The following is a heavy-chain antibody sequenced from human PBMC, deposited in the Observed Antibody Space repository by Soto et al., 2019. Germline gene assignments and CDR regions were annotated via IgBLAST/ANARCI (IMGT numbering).Heavy chain of an antibody. V-gene: IGHV3-48*03. CDR3: AGIYSSGWYGPEDY. Sequence: GGSLRLSCAASGFTFSSYEMNWVRQAPGKGLEWVSYISSSGSTIYYADSVKGRFTISRDNAKNSLYLKMNSLRAENTAVYYCAGIYSSGWYGPEDYWGQGTLVTVSS. CDR2: ISSSGSTI. CDR1: GFTFSSYE. J-gene: IGHJ4*02. D-gene: IGHD6-19*01.